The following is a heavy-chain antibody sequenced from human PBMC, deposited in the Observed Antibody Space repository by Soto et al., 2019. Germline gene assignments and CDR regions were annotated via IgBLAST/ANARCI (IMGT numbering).Heavy chain of an antibody. Sequence: ASVKVSCKASGYTFTNYAMHWVRQAPGQRLEWMGWINAGNGNAKYSQKFQGRVTITRDTSASTDYMELSSLRSEDTAVYSCAILRYFGEGMGFDPWGQGPLVTVCS. CDR1: GYTFTNYA. D-gene: IGHD3-9*01. CDR3: AILRYFGEGMGFDP. V-gene: IGHV1-3*01. CDR2: INAGNGNA. J-gene: IGHJ5*02.